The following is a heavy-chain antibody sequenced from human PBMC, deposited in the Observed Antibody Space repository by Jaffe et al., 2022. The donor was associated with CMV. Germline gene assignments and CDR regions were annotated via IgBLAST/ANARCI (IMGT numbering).Heavy chain of an antibody. Sequence: QVQLQQWGAGLLKPSETLSLTCAVYGGSFSGYYWSWIRQPPGKGLEWIGEINHSGSTNYNPSLKSRVTISVDTSKNQFSLKLSSVTAADTAVYYCATETTANWFDPWGQGTLVTVSS. D-gene: IGHD4-17*01. CDR3: ATETTANWFDP. CDR2: INHSGST. CDR1: GGSFSGYY. J-gene: IGHJ5*02. V-gene: IGHV4-34*01.